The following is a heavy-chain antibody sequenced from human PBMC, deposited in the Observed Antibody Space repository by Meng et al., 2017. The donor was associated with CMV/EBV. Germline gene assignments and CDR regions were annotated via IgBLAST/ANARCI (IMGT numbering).Heavy chain of an antibody. CDR3: ARAQVPSGYDFWSGYYTGGTYGMDV. CDR1: GYTFTSYY. V-gene: IGHV1-46*01. Sequence: ASVKVSCKASGYTFTSYYMHWARQAPGQGLEWMGIINPSGGSTSYAQKFQGRVTMTRDTSTSTVYMELSSLRSEDTAVYYCARAQVPSGYDFWSGYYTGGTYGMDVWGQGTTVTVSS. D-gene: IGHD3-3*01. CDR2: INPSGGST. J-gene: IGHJ6*02.